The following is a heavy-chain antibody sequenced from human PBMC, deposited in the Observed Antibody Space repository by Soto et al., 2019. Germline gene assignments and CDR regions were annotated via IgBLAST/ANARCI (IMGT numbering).Heavy chain of an antibody. CDR2: IIPILAVT. J-gene: IGHJ4*02. CDR3: ARESLGAKGADH. V-gene: IGHV1-69*09. CDR1: GDTFNSYV. Sequence: QVQLVQSGAEVKRPGSSVKVSCGSSGDTFNSYVISWVRQAPGQGLEWMGGIIPILAVTHYAQKFQGRVTISALSSTGTAYMELTNLGFEDTALYYCARESLGAKGADHWGQGTLVTVSS. D-gene: IGHD3-16*01.